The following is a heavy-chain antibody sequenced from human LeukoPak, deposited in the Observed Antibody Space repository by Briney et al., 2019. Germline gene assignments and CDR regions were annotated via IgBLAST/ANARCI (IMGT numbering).Heavy chain of an antibody. Sequence: ASVKVSCEASGYTFTYYYMHWVRQAPGQGLEWMGIINPSGGSTSYAQKFQGRVTMTRDTSTSTVYMELSSLRSEDTAVYYCARKAGGSYRLDYWGQGTLVTVSS. CDR3: ARKAGGSYRLDY. D-gene: IGHD1-26*01. CDR1: GYTFTYYY. CDR2: INPSGGST. J-gene: IGHJ4*02. V-gene: IGHV1-46*01.